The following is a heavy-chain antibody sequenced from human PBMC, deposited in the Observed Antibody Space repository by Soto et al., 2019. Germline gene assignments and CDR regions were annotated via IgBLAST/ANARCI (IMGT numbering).Heavy chain of an antibody. Sequence: QVQLVQSGAEVKKPGSSVKVSCKASGGTFSSYAISWVRQAPGQGLEWMGGIIPIFATADYAQKFQGRVTSTADESTSTAYMELSSLRSEDTAVYYCATHEIGHCISTSCYKGGYYYGMDVWGQGTTVTVSS. CDR3: ATHEIGHCISTSCYKGGYYYGMDV. J-gene: IGHJ6*02. V-gene: IGHV1-69*12. CDR1: GGTFSSYA. CDR2: IIPIFATA. D-gene: IGHD2-2*02.